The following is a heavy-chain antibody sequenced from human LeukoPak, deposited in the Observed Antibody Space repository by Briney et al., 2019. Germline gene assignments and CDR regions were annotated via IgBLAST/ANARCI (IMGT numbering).Heavy chain of an antibody. J-gene: IGHJ3*02. CDR3: ARYITPADAFDI. D-gene: IGHD1-1*01. Sequence: SETLSLTCSVSGGSISSSSYYWGWIRQPPGKGLEWIGSIYFSGTTYYNPSLKSRVTISVDTSKNQFSLKLSSVPPADTAVYYCARYITPADAFDIWGQGTMVTVSS. CDR2: IYFSGTT. CDR1: GGSISSSSYY. V-gene: IGHV4-39*07.